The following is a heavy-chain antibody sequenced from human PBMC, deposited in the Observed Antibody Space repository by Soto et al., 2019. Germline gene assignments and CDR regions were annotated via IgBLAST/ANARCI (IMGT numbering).Heavy chain of an antibody. V-gene: IGHV3-30*18. CDR1: GFTFISYG. CDR2: ISYDGSNK. D-gene: IGHD6-6*01. Sequence: WGSLRLSCAASGFTFISYGIHFCRQSPFKWLEWVAVISYDGSNKYYADSVKGRFTISRDNSKNTLYLQMNSLRAEDTAVYYCAKAPSLVPDYWGQGTLVTVSS. J-gene: IGHJ4*02. CDR3: AKAPSLVPDY.